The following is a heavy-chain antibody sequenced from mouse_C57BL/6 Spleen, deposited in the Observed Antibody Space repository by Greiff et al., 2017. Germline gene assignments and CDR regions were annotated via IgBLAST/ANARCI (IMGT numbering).Heavy chain of an antibody. CDR1: GFTFSDYY. Sequence: EVKLVESEGGLVQPGSSMKLSCTASGFTFSDYYMAWVRQVPEKGLEWVANINYDGSSTYYLDSLKSRFIISRDNAKNILYLQMSSLKSEDTATYYCAREWYYGTLYAMDYWGQGTSVTVSS. CDR3: AREWYYGTLYAMDY. D-gene: IGHD1-1*01. V-gene: IGHV5-16*01. CDR2: INYDGSST. J-gene: IGHJ4*01.